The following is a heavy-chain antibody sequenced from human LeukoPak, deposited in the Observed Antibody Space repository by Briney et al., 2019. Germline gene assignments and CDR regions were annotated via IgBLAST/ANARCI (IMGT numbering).Heavy chain of an antibody. D-gene: IGHD4-23*01. V-gene: IGHV4-39*07. CDR3: ARAYGGNSQYFQH. CDR2: IHHSGST. J-gene: IGHJ1*01. CDR1: GGSISSGSYY. Sequence: PSETLSLTCTVSGGSISSGSYYWSWIRQPPGKGLEWIGSIHHSGSTNYNPSLKSRVTISLDTSKNQFSLKLSSVTAADTAVYYCARAYGGNSQYFQHWGQGTLVTVSS.